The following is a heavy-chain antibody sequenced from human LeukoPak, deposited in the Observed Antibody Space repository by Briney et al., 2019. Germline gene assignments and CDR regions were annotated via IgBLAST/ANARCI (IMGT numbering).Heavy chain of an antibody. CDR2: ISYDGSNK. D-gene: IGHD2-15*01. CDR1: GFTFSSYA. V-gene: IGHV3-30-3*01. J-gene: IGHJ4*02. Sequence: GRSLRLSCAASGFTFSSYAMHWVRQAPGKGLEWVAVISYDGSNKYYADSVKGRFTISRDNSKNTLYLQMNSLRAEDTAVYYCARAVVVVAAGDYRGQGTLVTVSS. CDR3: ARAVVVVAAGDY.